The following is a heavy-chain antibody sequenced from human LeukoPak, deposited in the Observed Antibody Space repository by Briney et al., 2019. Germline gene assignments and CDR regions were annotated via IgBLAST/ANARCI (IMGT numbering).Heavy chain of an antibody. V-gene: IGHV4-59*01. J-gene: IGHJ4*02. D-gene: IGHD3-22*01. Sequence: PSETLSLTCTVSGGSISSYYWSWIRQPPGKGLEWIGYIYYSGNTNYNPSLKSRVTISVDTSKNQFSLKLSSVTAADTAVYYCARDFTMNYYFDYWGQGTLVTVSS. CDR3: ARDFTMNYYFDY. CDR2: IYYSGNT. CDR1: GGSISSYY.